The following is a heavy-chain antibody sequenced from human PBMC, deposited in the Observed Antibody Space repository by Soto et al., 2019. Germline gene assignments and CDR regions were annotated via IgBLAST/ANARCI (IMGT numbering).Heavy chain of an antibody. CDR1: GYAINSDYY. CDR3: AKKGYYPSGKINLFDS. Sequence: SETLSLTCAVSGYAINSDYYLGWIRHPPGKGLEWIGSVDHSGRTYYSPSLRSRLTIFIDTSKNQFSLRLTSVTAADTAMYFCAKKGYYPSGKINLFDSWGPGTLVTVSS. D-gene: IGHD3-10*01. J-gene: IGHJ4*02. CDR2: VDHSGRT. V-gene: IGHV4-38-2*01.